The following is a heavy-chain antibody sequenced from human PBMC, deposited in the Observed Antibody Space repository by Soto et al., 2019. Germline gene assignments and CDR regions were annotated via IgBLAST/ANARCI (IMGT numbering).Heavy chain of an antibody. CDR2: IKQDGSEK. D-gene: IGHD3-22*01. V-gene: IGHV3-7*03. CDR1: GFTFSSYW. CDR3: ARGRAHYYYDSSGYAFDI. Sequence: GGSLRLSCAASGFTFSSYWMSWVRQAPGKGLEWVANIKQDGSEKYYVDSVKGQFTISRDNAKNSLYLQMNSLRAEDTAVYYCARGRAHYYYDSSGYAFDIWGQGTMVTVSS. J-gene: IGHJ3*02.